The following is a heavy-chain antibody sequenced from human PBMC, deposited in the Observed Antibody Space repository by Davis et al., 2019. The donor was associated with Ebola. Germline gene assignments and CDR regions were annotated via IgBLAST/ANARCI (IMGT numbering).Heavy chain of an antibody. J-gene: IGHJ5*02. CDR2: INPSGGGT. CDR3: ARGKWFDP. V-gene: IGHV1-46*01. Sequence: ASVKVSCKASGYTFTNYYLHWVRQAPGQGLEWMGMINPSGGGTNYAQKFQGRVTLTADKATNTAYMELSGLRFDDTAVYYCARGKWFDPWGQGTLVSVSS. CDR1: GYTFTNYY.